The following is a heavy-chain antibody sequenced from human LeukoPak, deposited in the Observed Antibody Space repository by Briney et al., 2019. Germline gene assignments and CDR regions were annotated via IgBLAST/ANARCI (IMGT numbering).Heavy chain of an antibody. CDR2: IYHSGST. CDR3: ARGLSIPEEIVGATQTYYFDY. V-gene: IGHV4-30-2*01. Sequence: SETLSLTCAVSGGSISSGGYSWSWIRQPPGKGLEWIGYIYHSGSTYYNPSLKSRVTISVDRSKNQFSLKLSSVTAADTAVYYCARGLSIPEEIVGATQTYYFDYWGQGTLVTVSS. CDR1: GGSISSGGYS. J-gene: IGHJ4*02. D-gene: IGHD1-26*01.